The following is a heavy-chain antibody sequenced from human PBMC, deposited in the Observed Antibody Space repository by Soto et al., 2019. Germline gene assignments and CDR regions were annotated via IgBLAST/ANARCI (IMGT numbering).Heavy chain of an antibody. Sequence: SETLSLTCTVSGGSMSSSGYSWNWIRQPPGKGMEWIWYKYNSGNTYYNPSLKSRVTISVDKSKNQFSLKLSSVTAADTAVYYCASIAAEGFYYYYGMDVWGQGTTVTVSS. CDR2: KYNSGNT. J-gene: IGHJ6*02. V-gene: IGHV4-30-2*01. CDR1: GGSMSSSGYS. D-gene: IGHD6-13*01. CDR3: ASIAAEGFYYYYGMDV.